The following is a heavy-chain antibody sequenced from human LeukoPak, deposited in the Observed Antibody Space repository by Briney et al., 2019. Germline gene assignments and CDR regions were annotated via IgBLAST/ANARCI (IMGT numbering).Heavy chain of an antibody. D-gene: IGHD6-25*01. CDR1: GGSISSGGYY. J-gene: IGHJ4*02. CDR3: ARVPGAIEYYFDY. V-gene: IGHV4-31*03. CDR2: IYYSGST. Sequence: SETLSLTCTVSGGSISSGGYYWSWIRQHPGKGLEWIGYIYYSGSTYYNPSLKSRVTMSVDTSKNQFSLKLSSVTAADTAVYYCARVPGAIEYYFDYWGQGTLVTVSS.